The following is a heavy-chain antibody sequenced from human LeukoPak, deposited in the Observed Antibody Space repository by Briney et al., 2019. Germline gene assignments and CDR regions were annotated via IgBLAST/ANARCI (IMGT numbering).Heavy chain of an antibody. CDR1: GVTLSSYA. CDR2: ISTSGGTT. Sequence: PGGSLRLSCAASGVTLSSYAMNWVRQAPGKGLDWVSVISTSGGTTYYADSVKGRFTISRDNSKNTLYLQMNSLSVEDTAVYYCAKDEVLWFGERAFDIWGHGTMVTVSS. V-gene: IGHV3-23*01. CDR3: AKDEVLWFGERAFDI. J-gene: IGHJ3*02. D-gene: IGHD3-10*01.